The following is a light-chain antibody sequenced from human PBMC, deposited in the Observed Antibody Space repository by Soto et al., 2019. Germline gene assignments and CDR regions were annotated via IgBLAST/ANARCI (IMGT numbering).Light chain of an antibody. CDR1: SSNIGAGYD. CDR2: GNT. J-gene: IGLJ2*01. Sequence: QAVVTQPPSVSGAPGQRVTISCTGSSSNIGAGYDVQWYQQLPGAAPRLLIFGNTNRPSGVPDQFSGSRSGTSASLAISGLQAEDEADYYCQSYDISLSVSVVFGGGTKVTVL. V-gene: IGLV1-40*01. CDR3: QSYDISLSVSVV.